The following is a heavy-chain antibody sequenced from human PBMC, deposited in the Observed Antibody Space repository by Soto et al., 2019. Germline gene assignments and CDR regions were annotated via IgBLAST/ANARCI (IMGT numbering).Heavy chain of an antibody. J-gene: IGHJ4*02. CDR1: GGSISSYY. CDR3: ARLRSYGPNQKFYFDY. CDR2: IYYSGST. D-gene: IGHD5-18*01. V-gene: IGHV4-59*01. Sequence: SETLSLTCTVSGGSISSYYWSWIRQPPGKGLEWIGYIYYSGSTNYNPSLKSRVTISVDTSKNQFSLKLSSVTAADTAVYYCARLRSYGPNQKFYFDYWGQGTLVTVSS.